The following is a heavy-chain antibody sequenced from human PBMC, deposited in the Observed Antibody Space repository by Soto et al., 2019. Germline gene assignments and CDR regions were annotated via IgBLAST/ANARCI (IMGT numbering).Heavy chain of an antibody. Sequence: GGSLRLSCAAPGFSFSSHAMNWVRQAPGKGLEWVSTIHGSGGSTFYADAMKGRFTISRDNAKNSLYLQMNSLRAEDTALYYCAKDMYIAVAGTIDYWGQGTLVTVSS. J-gene: IGHJ4*02. CDR3: AKDMYIAVAGTIDY. D-gene: IGHD6-19*01. CDR1: GFSFSSHA. CDR2: IHGSGGST. V-gene: IGHV3-23*01.